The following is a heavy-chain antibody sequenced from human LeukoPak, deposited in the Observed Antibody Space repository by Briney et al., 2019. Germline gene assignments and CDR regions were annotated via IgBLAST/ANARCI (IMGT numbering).Heavy chain of an antibody. D-gene: IGHD6-19*01. Sequence: ASVTVSCTASGGTFSSYAISWVRQAPGQGLEWMGGIIPIFGTANYAQKLQGRVTMTTDTSTSTAYMELRSLRSDDTAVYYCARDQSSGWPNFDYWGQGTLVTVSS. CDR3: ARDQSSGWPNFDY. CDR1: GGTFSSYA. V-gene: IGHV1-69*05. CDR2: IIPIFGTA. J-gene: IGHJ4*02.